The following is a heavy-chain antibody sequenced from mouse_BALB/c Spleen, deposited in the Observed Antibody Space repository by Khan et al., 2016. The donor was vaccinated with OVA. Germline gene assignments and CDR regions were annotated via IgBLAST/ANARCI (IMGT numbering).Heavy chain of an antibody. Sequence: EVELVESGGGLVKPGGSLKLSCAASGFTFSDYYMYWVRQTPEKRLEWVATISDGGSYTYYPDSVKGRFTISRDDVKNLLYLQMSSQKSEDTAMYYCARGYYGDPFAYWGQGTLVTVSA. CDR2: ISDGGSYT. V-gene: IGHV5-4*02. J-gene: IGHJ3*01. CDR1: GFTFSDYY. D-gene: IGHD2-13*01. CDR3: ARGYYGDPFAY.